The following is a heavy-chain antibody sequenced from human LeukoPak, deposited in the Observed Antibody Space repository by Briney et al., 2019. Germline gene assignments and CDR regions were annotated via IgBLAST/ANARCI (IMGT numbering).Heavy chain of an antibody. CDR2: INSDGSST. CDR1: GFTFSSYE. V-gene: IGHV3-74*01. Sequence: GGSLRLSCAASGFTFSSYEMNWVRQAPGKGLVWVSRINSDGSSTTYADSVKGRFTTSRDNAKNTLYLQMNGLRADDTAVYYCAREWSGFGELPDNWGQGTLVTVS. D-gene: IGHD3-10*01. CDR3: AREWSGFGELPDN. J-gene: IGHJ4*02.